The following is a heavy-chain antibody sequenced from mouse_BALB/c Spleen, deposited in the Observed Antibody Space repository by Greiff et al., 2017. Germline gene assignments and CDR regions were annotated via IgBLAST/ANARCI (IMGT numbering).Heavy chain of an antibody. CDR2: ISSGGSYT. J-gene: IGHJ1*01. CDR1: GFTFSSYA. Sequence: EVQRVESGGGLVKPGGSLKLSCAASGFTFSSYAMSWVRQSPEKRLEWVAEISSGGSYTYYPDTVTGRFTISRDNAKNTLYLEMSSLRSEDTAMYYCARDHYWYFDVWGAGTTVTVSS. CDR3: ARDHYWYFDV. V-gene: IGHV5-9-4*01.